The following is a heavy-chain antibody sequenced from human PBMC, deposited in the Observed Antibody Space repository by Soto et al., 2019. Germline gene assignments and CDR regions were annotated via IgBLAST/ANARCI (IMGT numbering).Heavy chain of an antibody. Sequence: PSETLSLTCTVSGGSISSGDYYWSWIRQPPGKGLEWIGYIYYSGSTYYNPSLKSRVTISVDTSKNQFSLKLSSVTAADTAVYYCARGGGSSGSLYWLRVKYFQHWGQGTLVTVSS. J-gene: IGHJ1*01. CDR1: GGSISSGDYY. V-gene: IGHV4-30-4*01. CDR3: ARGGGSSGSLYWLRVKYFQH. CDR2: IYYSGST. D-gene: IGHD3-22*01.